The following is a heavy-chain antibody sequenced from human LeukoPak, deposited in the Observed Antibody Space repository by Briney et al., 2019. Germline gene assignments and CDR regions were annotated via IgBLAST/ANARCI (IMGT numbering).Heavy chain of an antibody. D-gene: IGHD3-9*01. Sequence: ASVTVSCTASLYTFTHYYMHWVRQAPGQGLEWMGWMNPNSGGTNYAQKFQGRVTMTRDTSISTAYMELSRLRSDDTAVYFCARAGADILTGYCDYWGQGTLVTVSS. CDR2: MNPNSGGT. J-gene: IGHJ4*02. CDR1: LYTFTHYY. V-gene: IGHV1-2*02. CDR3: ARAGADILTGYCDY.